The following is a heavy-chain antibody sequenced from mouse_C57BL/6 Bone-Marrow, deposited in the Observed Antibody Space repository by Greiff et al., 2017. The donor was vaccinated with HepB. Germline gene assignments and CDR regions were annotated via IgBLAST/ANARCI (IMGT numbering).Heavy chain of an antibody. CDR1: GFSFNTYA. J-gene: IGHJ2*01. D-gene: IGHD1-1*01. Sequence: EVQRVESGGGLVQPKGSLKLSCAASGFSFNTYAMNWVRQAPGKGLEWVARIRSKSNNYATYYADSVKDRFTISRDDSESILYLQMNNLKTEDTAMYYCVRHSYYYYFDYWGQGTTLTVSS. V-gene: IGHV10-1*01. CDR3: VRHSYYYYFDY. CDR2: IRSKSNNYAT.